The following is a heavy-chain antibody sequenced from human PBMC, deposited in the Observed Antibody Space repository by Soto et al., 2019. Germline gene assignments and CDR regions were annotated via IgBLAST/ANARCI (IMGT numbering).Heavy chain of an antibody. CDR3: ARDKGAYCGGDCYSTWFDP. J-gene: IGHJ5*02. V-gene: IGHV1-18*01. CDR1: GYTFTNFG. Sequence: SVKVSCKASGYTFTNFGISWVRQAPGQGLERMGWISAYNGNTNYAQKLQGRVTMTTDTSTSTAYIELRSLRSDDTAVYYCARDKGAYCGGDCYSTWFDPWGQGTLVTVSS. D-gene: IGHD2-21*02. CDR2: ISAYNGNT.